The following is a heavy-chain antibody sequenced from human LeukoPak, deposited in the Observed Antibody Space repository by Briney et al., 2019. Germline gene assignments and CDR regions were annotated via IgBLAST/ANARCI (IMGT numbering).Heavy chain of an antibody. Sequence: GGSLRLSCAASGFTFSSYWMSWVRQAPGKGLEWVANIKEDGSEKYYVDSVKGRFTISRDNAKNSLYLQMNSLRAEDTAVYYCARDDSSGYYPSYYYYGMDVWGQGTTVTVSS. V-gene: IGHV3-7*01. D-gene: IGHD3-22*01. CDR1: GFTFSSYW. CDR2: IKEDGSEK. CDR3: ARDDSSGYYPSYYYYGMDV. J-gene: IGHJ6*02.